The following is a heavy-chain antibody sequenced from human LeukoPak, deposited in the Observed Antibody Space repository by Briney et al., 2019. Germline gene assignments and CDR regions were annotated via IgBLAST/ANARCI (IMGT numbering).Heavy chain of an antibody. D-gene: IGHD3-10*01. CDR2: INPSGGST. Sequence: ASVKVSCKASGYTFTSYYMHWVRQAPGQGLEWMGIINPSGGSTSYAQKFQGRVTMTRDTSTSTVYMELSSLRSEDTAVYYCATELYGSGSRPVAFDIWGQGTMVTVSS. CDR1: GYTFTSYY. V-gene: IGHV1-46*01. CDR3: ATELYGSGSRPVAFDI. J-gene: IGHJ3*02.